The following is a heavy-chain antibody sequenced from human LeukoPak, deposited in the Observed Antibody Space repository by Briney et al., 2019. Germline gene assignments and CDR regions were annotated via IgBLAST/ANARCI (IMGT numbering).Heavy chain of an antibody. CDR3: ARDPFCGCDCLLGGSYYFDY. CDR2: IYLRGNAA. V-gene: IGHV1-46*01. D-gene: IGHD2-21*02. J-gene: IGHJ4*02. CDR1: GYTFTSYY. Sequence: ASLKVSCKAFGYTFTSYYIHWVRQAPGQGLEWMGIIYLRGNAASYSQKFQGRINMTTDTSTTTVYMELSSLRSDDTAVYYCARDPFCGCDCLLGGSYYFDYWGQETRSPSPQ.